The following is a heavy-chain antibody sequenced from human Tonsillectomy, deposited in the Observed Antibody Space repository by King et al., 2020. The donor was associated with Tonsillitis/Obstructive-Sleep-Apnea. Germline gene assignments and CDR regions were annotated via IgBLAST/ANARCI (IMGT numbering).Heavy chain of an antibody. D-gene: IGHD3-3*01. CDR2: ISYDGSDK. CDR1: GFTFSTYA. V-gene: IGHV3-30*01. Sequence: VQLVESGGGVVQPGRSLRLSCTASGFTFSTYAMHWVRQAPGKGLEWVAVISYDGSDKYYADSVKGRFTISRDNSKNTLYLQMNSLRAEDTAVYYCAREEFYDFWSGYNWFDPWGQGTLVTVSS. J-gene: IGHJ5*02. CDR3: AREEFYDFWSGYNWFDP.